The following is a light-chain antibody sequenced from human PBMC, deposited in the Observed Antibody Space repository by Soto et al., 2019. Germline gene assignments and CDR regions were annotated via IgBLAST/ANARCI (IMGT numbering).Light chain of an antibody. V-gene: IGKV1-27*01. CDR3: QKYNTAPLT. CDR1: QDISTY. Sequence: DIRMTQSPSSLSSSVGDRVTIACRASQDISTYLAWYQQKPGKVPKLLIYAASTLLSGVPSRFSGSGSGTDFTLTISSLQPEDVATYYCQKYNTAPLTFCQGAKVDIK. CDR2: AAS. J-gene: IGKJ1*01.